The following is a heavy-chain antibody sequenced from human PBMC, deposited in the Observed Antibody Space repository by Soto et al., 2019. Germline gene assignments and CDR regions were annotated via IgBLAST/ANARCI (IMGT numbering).Heavy chain of an antibody. Sequence: SETLSLTCTVSGDSVSSSNFYWAWIRQPPGKGLEWIGSIYYSGSTYYNPSLKSRVTISVDTSKNQFSLKLSSVTAADTAVYYCARVPLSGDDILTGFWFDPWGQVTLVTVS. J-gene: IGHJ5*02. D-gene: IGHD3-9*01. CDR3: ARVPLSGDDILTGFWFDP. CDR1: GDSVSSSNFY. CDR2: IYYSGST. V-gene: IGHV4-39*07.